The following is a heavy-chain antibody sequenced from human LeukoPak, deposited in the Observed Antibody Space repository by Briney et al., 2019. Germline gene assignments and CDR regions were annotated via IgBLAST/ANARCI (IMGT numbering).Heavy chain of an antibody. D-gene: IGHD5/OR15-5a*01. CDR2: IYYSGST. V-gene: IGHV4-59*01. J-gene: IGHJ4*02. CDR3: ARDTVYAIDY. CDR1: GGSFSGYY. Sequence: SETLSLTCAVYGGSFSGYYWSWIRQPPGKGLEWIGYIYYSGSTNYNPSLKSRVTISADTSKNQFSLKLSSVTAADTAVYYCARDTVYAIDYWGQGTLVTVSS.